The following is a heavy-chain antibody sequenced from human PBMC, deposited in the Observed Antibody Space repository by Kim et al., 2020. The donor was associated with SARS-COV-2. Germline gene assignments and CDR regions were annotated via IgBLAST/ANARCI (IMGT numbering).Heavy chain of an antibody. CDR3: ARDLYSSSPSTDYYYYGMDV. D-gene: IGHD6-6*01. V-gene: IGHV3-21*01. CDR2: ISSSSSYI. J-gene: IGHJ6*02. CDR1: GFTFSSYS. Sequence: GGSLRLSCAASGFTFSSYSMNWVRQAPGKGLEWVSSISSSSSYIYYADSVKGRFTISRDNAKNSLYLQMNSLRAEDTAVYYCARDLYSSSPSTDYYYYGMDVWGQGTTVTVSS.